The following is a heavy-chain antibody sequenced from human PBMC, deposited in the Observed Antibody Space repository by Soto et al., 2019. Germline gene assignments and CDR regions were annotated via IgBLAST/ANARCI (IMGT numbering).Heavy chain of an antibody. J-gene: IGHJ4*02. CDR1: GFNFNTYW. D-gene: IGHD6-19*01. Sequence: PGGSLRLSCAASGFNFNTYWMYWVRQAPGKGLEWVAVISYDGSNKYYADSVKGRFTISRDNSKNTLYLQMNSLRAEDTAVYYCAKDRDSVAGSFDYWGQGTLVTVS. CDR3: AKDRDSVAGSFDY. CDR2: ISYDGSNK. V-gene: IGHV3-30*18.